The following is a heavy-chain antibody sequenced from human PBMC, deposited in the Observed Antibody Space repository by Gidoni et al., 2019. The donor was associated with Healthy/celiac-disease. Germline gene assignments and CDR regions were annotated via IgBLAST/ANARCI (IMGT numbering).Heavy chain of an antibody. V-gene: IGHV3-21*02. CDR2: ISGSRSYI. D-gene: IGHD3-16*01. CDR3: ARDLSMILRDGMDV. Sequence: EVQLVESGGGLVGPGGSLRLPCAASGFSFISYGMNWVRQAPGKGLEWVSSISGSRSYIYYADSVKGRFTIYRDNAKNSLYLQMNSLRAEDTAVYYCARDLSMILRDGMDVWGQGTTVTVSS. CDR1: GFSFISYG. J-gene: IGHJ6*02.